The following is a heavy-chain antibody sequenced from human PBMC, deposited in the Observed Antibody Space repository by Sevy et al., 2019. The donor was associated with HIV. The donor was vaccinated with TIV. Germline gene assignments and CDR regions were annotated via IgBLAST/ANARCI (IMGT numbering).Heavy chain of an antibody. V-gene: IGHV1-2*02. D-gene: IGHD6-13*01. CDR3: ARSAAAGSPNWFDP. CDR2: INPNSGGT. Sequence: ASLKVSCKASGYTFTGYYMHWVRQAPGQGLEWMGWINPNSGGTNYAQKFQGRVTMTRDTSISTAYTELSRLRSDDTAVYYCARSAAAGSPNWFDPWGQGTLVTVSS. CDR1: GYTFTGYY. J-gene: IGHJ5*02.